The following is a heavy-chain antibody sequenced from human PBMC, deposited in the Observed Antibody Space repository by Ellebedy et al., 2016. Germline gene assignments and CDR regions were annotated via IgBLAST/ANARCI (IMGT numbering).Heavy chain of an antibody. V-gene: IGHV3-23*01. J-gene: IGHJ4*02. Sequence: GGSLRLXCVASGFPFSKFFMSWVRQAPGEGLEWVSTISGGGDTIFSADSVKGRLTISRDNSRNTLYLQMNSLRAEDTAVYYCRHGHYSDYWGQGTLVTVSS. CDR2: ISGGGDTI. CDR1: GFPFSKFF. CDR3: RHGHYSDY.